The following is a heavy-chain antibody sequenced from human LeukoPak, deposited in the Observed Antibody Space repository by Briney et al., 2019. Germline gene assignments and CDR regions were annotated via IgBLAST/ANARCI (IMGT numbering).Heavy chain of an antibody. CDR1: GFTFSSYS. CDR2: ISSSSSYI. CDR3: ATQDTIFGVVMKYYFDY. Sequence: GGSLRLSCAASGFTFSSYSMNWVRQAPGKGLEWVSSISSSSSYIYYADSVKGRFTISRDNAKNSLYLQMNSLRAEDTAVYYCATQDTIFGVVMKYYFDYWGQGTLVTVSS. V-gene: IGHV3-21*01. J-gene: IGHJ4*02. D-gene: IGHD3-3*01.